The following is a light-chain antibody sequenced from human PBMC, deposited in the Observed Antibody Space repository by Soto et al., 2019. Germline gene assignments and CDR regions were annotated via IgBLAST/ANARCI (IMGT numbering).Light chain of an antibody. CDR2: GAS. CDR1: QSVSSF. J-gene: IGKJ4*01. CDR3: QQRSNWLA. Sequence: EISMSPSPATLSVSPGERATLSCRARQSVSSFSAWYQQKPGQATRLLNYGASSRGAGIPARFSSSGSGTVFPLIISSLDHEVFAVYCRQQRSNWLAFGGGTKVDI. V-gene: IGKV3-11*01.